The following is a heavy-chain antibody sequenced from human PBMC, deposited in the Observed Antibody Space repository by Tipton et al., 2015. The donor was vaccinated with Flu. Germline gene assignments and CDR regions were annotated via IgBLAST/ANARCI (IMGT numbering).Heavy chain of an antibody. CDR1: GGSISSSSYY. CDR2: IYYSGST. CDR3: ASDLSAPGPESPRQLDY. J-gene: IGHJ4*02. Sequence: TLSLTCTVSGGSISSSSYYWGWIRQPPGKGLEWIGSIYYSGSTYYNPSLKSRVTISVDTSKNQFSLKLSSVTAADTAVYYCASDLSAPGPESPRQLDYWGQGTVVTVSS. V-gene: IGHV4-39*07.